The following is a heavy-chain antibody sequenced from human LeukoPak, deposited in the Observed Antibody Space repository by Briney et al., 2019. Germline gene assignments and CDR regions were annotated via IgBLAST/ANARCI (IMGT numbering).Heavy chain of an antibody. CDR3: AKNSGYYRLDS. D-gene: IGHD5-12*01. Sequence: GGSLRLSCAASGFTFSNYWMNWVRQAPGKGLEWVANIKQDGSEKYYVDSVKGRFTISRDNAKNLLYLQMSSLRADDTAMYYCAKNSGYYRLDSWGQSTLVIVSS. V-gene: IGHV3-7*01. CDR2: IKQDGSEK. J-gene: IGHJ4*02. CDR1: GFTFSNYW.